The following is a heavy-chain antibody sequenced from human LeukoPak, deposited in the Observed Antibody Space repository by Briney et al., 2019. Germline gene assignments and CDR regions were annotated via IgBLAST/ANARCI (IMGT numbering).Heavy chain of an antibody. J-gene: IGHJ4*02. D-gene: IGHD5-12*01. CDR2: IYYSGST. Sequence: SETLSLTCTVSGCSISSSTYYWGWIRQPPGKGLEWIGSIYYSGSTYYTPSLKSRITISVDTSKDQFSLNLNSVTAADTAVYYCARHSKPWSGGSDGFDYWGQGTLVTVSS. CDR1: GCSISSSTYY. CDR3: ARHSKPWSGGSDGFDY. V-gene: IGHV4-39*01.